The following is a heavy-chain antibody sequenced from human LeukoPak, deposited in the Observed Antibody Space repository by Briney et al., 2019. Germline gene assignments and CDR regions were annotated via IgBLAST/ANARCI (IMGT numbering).Heavy chain of an antibody. V-gene: IGHV3-23*01. D-gene: IGHD3-22*01. CDR1: GFTFSSYA. CDR3: AGSSGYYDFDY. CDR2: ISGSGGST. Sequence: GGSLRLSCAASGFTFSSYAMSWVRQAPGKGLEWVSTISGSGGSTYYADSVKGRVTISRDNSKSILYLQMNSLRAEDTAVYYCAGSSGYYDFDYWGQGTLVTVSS. J-gene: IGHJ4*02.